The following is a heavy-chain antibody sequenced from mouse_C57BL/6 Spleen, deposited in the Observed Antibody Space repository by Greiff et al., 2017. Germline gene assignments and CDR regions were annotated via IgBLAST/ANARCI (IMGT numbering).Heavy chain of an antibody. V-gene: IGHV2-9-1*01. CDR3: ARDWEDAMDY. Sequence: TNYNSALKSRLSISKDNSKSQVFLKMNSLQTDDTARYYCARDWEDAMDYWGQGTSVTVSS. D-gene: IGHD4-1*01. CDR2: T. J-gene: IGHJ4*01.